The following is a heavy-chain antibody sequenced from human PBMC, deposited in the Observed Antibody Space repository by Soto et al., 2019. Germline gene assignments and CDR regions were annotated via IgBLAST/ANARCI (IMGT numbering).Heavy chain of an antibody. D-gene: IGHD3-9*01. Sequence: SETLSLTCTVSDDFISSYYWNWIRQRAGKGLKWIGRVSTSGATHYNPSLESRVTMSVDTSKKQFPLKLTSVTAADTAVYFCARTDYQILTGSYAMDIWGQGTTVT. CDR3: ARTDYQILTGSYAMDI. J-gene: IGHJ6*02. V-gene: IGHV4-4*07. CDR1: DDFISSYY. CDR2: VSTSGAT.